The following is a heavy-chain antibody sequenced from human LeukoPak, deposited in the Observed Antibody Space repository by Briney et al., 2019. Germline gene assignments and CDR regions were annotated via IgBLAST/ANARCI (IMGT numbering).Heavy chain of an antibody. Sequence: SQTLSLTCTVSGGSISGSDYYWNWIRQPPGKGLEWIGYIYYSGSTYYNPSLKSRLTMSVDASNNQFSLKLMSVTAADTAVYYCASGTSTYYELYFWGQGTLVTVSS. CDR2: IYYSGST. CDR3: ASGTSTYYELYF. J-gene: IGHJ4*02. CDR1: GGSISGSDYY. V-gene: IGHV4-30-4*01. D-gene: IGHD3-3*01.